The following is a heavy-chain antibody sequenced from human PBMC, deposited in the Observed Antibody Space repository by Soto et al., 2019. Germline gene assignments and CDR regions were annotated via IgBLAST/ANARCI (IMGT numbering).Heavy chain of an antibody. J-gene: IGHJ4*02. CDR3: ARVEWFGEFDRTPIDY. CDR1: GFTFSSYS. V-gene: IGHV3-48*01. Sequence: EVQLVESGGGLVQPGGSLRLSCAASGFTFSSYSMNWVRQAPGKGLEWVSYISSSSSTIYYADSVKGRFTISRDNAKNSLYLQMNSLRAEDTAVYYCARVEWFGEFDRTPIDYWGQGTLVTVSS. D-gene: IGHD3-10*01. CDR2: ISSSSSTI.